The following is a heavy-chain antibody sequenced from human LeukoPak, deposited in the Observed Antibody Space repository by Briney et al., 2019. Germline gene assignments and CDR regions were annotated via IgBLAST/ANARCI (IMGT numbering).Heavy chain of an antibody. J-gene: IGHJ6*04. D-gene: IGHD3-10*01. CDR2: INHSGST. CDR1: GGSFSGYY. Sequence: PSETLSLTCAVYGGSFSGYYWSWIRQPPRKGLEWIGEINHSGSTNHNPPLKSRVTLSVDTSKNQFSLNLSSVTAADTAVYYCARSGTMVRGVIITRKDYYYYYGMDVWGKGTTVTVSS. CDR3: ARSGTMVRGVIITRKDYYYYYGMDV. V-gene: IGHV4-34*01.